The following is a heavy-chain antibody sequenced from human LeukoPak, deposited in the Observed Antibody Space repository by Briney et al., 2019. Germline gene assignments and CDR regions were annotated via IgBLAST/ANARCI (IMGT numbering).Heavy chain of an antibody. CDR3: AVIGWNDDYFDY. D-gene: IGHD1-1*01. CDR1: GFTFSSYA. J-gene: IGHJ4*02. V-gene: IGHV3-66*01. Sequence: GGSLRLSCAASGFTFSSYAMSWVRQAPGKGLEWVSVIYSGGSTYYADSVKGRFTISRDNSKNTLYLQMNSLRAENTAVYYCAVIGWNDDYFDYWGQGTLVTVSS. CDR2: IYSGGST.